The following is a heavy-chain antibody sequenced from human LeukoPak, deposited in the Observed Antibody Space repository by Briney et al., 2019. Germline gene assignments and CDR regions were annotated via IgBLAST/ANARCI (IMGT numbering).Heavy chain of an antibody. D-gene: IGHD2-8*01. CDR3: AREEWWFDS. Sequence: GGSLRLSCAASGFTFNTYLMTWVRQAPGKGLEWVANIKQDGSEKYYVDSLKGRFTISRDNAKNSLYLQMNSLRAEDTAVYYCAREEWWFDSWGQGTLVTVSS. J-gene: IGHJ5*01. V-gene: IGHV3-7*01. CDR2: IKQDGSEK. CDR1: GFTFNTYL.